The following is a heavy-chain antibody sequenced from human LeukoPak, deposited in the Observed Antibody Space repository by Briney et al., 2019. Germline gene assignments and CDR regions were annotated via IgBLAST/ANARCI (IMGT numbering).Heavy chain of an antibody. J-gene: IGHJ4*02. CDR2: ISYDGSNK. CDR3: AKDRGRGYSGYAFDY. Sequence: GGSLRLSCAASGFTFSSYGMRWVRQAPGKGLEWVGVISYDGSNKYYADSVKGRFTISRDNSKNTLYLQMSSLRAEDTAVYYCAKDRGRGYSGYAFDYWGQGTLVTVSS. V-gene: IGHV3-30*18. CDR1: GFTFSSYG. D-gene: IGHD5-12*01.